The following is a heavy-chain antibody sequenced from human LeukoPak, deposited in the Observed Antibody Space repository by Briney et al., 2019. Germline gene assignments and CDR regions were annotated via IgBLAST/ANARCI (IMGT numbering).Heavy chain of an antibody. D-gene: IGHD5-24*01. CDR2: IYYSGST. CDR3: ARGGGRDGYNFRY. CDR1: GGSISSYY. Sequence: PSETLSLTCTVSGGSISSYYWSWIRQPPGKGLEWIGYIYYSGSTNYNPSLKSRVTISVDTSKNQFSLKLSSETAADTAVYYCARGGGRDGYNFRYWGQGTLVTVSS. V-gene: IGHV4-59*01. J-gene: IGHJ4*02.